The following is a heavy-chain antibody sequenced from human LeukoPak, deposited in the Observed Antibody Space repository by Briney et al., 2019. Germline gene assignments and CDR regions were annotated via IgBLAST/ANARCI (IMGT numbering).Heavy chain of an antibody. D-gene: IGHD5-18*01. Sequence: SETLSLTCAVYGGSFSGYYWSWIRKPPGKGLEWIGEINHSGSTNYNPSLKSRVTISVDTSKNQFSLKLSSVTAADTAVYYCAGGRGYSYGPNWFDPWGQGTLVTVSS. J-gene: IGHJ5*02. CDR1: GGSFSGYY. CDR3: AGGRGYSYGPNWFDP. V-gene: IGHV4-34*01. CDR2: INHSGST.